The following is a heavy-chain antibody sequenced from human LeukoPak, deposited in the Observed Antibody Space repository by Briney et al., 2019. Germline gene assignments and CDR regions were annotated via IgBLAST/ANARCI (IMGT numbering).Heavy chain of an antibody. CDR3: ARGQAYYYGFDY. J-gene: IGHJ4*02. CDR1: GGSISSGDYY. CDR2: IYYSGTT. D-gene: IGHD3-10*01. Sequence: SQTLSLTCTVSGGSISSGDYYWSWIRQPPGKGLEWIGYIYYSGTTYYNPSLKSRLTISVDTSKNQFSLKLSSVTAADTAVYYCARGQAYYYGFDYWGREPWSPSPQ. V-gene: IGHV4-30-4*08.